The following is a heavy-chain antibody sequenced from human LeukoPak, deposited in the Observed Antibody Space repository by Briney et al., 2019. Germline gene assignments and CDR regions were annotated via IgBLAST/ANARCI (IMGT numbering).Heavy chain of an antibody. J-gene: IGHJ5*02. D-gene: IGHD2-15*01. V-gene: IGHV4-30-4*07. CDR2: IYNSGNT. CDR3: ARDARHRYCSSSSCYRGWLDP. CDR1: GGSISSGDYS. Sequence: SETLSLTCAVSGGSISSGDYSWSWIRQPPGEGLEWIGFIYNSGNTYYNPSLKSRVTLSVDTSKNQFSLNLSSVTAADTAVYYCARDARHRYCSSSSCYRGWLDPWGQGTLVTVSS.